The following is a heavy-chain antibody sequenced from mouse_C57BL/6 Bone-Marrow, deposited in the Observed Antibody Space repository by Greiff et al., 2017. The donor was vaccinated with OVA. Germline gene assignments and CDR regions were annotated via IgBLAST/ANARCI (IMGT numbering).Heavy chain of an antibody. CDR1: GYTFTSYW. D-gene: IGHD1-1*01. V-gene: IGHV1-55*01. CDR3: ARRVLPYSFDY. CDR2: IYPGSGST. J-gene: IGHJ2*01. Sequence: QVQLQQPGAELVKPGASVKMSCKASGYTFTSYWITWVKQRPGQGLEWIGDIYPGSGSTNYNEKFKSKATLTVDTSSSTAYMQLSSLTSEDATVYYCARRVLPYSFDYWGQGTTLTVSS.